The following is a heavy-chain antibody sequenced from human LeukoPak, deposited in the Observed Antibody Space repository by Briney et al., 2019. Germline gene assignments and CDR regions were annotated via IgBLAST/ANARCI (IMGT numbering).Heavy chain of an antibody. CDR2: ILANGNT. Sequence: GGSLRLSCAPSGFTFTTYAMNSVRQAPGKGLEWVSAILANGNTYYADSVKGRFTISRDTSKNTLYLQMNSLRVEATAIYYCAKDREPDSGWNFDYWGQGTLVSVSS. D-gene: IGHD6-19*01. CDR3: AKDREPDSGWNFDY. CDR1: GFTFTTYA. V-gene: IGHV3-23*01. J-gene: IGHJ4*02.